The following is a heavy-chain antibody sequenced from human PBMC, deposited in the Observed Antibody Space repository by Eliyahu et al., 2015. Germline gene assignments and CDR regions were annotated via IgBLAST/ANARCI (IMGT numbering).Heavy chain of an antibody. CDR2: IYIGGRT. CDR3: ARGPGYYGMDV. Sequence: EVQLVESGGGLVQPGGSLRLSCAASGFTVSSNYMSWVRQAPGKGLEWVSVIYIGGRTYYPDCVQGRFTISRDNSKNTLYLQMNSLRAEDTAVYYCARGPGYYGMDVWGQGTTVTVSS. CDR1: GFTVSSNY. V-gene: IGHV3-66*01. J-gene: IGHJ6*02.